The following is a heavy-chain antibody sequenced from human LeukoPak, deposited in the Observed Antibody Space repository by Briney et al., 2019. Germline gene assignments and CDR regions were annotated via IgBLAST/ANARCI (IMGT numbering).Heavy chain of an antibody. CDR3: ASKYYYDSSGSLDY. J-gene: IGHJ4*02. CDR2: INHSGST. V-gene: IGHV4-34*01. CDR1: GGSLSGYY. Sequence: PSETLSLTCAVYGGSLSGYYWSWIRQPPGKGLEWIGEINHSGSTNSNPSLKSRVTISVDTSKNQFSLKLSSVTAADTAVYYCASKYYYDSSGSLDYWGQGTLVTVSS. D-gene: IGHD3-22*01.